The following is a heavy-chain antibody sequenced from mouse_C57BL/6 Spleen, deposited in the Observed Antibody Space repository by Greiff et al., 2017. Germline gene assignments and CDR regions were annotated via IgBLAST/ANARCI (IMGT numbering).Heavy chain of an antibody. V-gene: IGHV5-9*01. J-gene: IGHJ2*01. CDR1: GFTFSSYT. CDR3: ARAYYSNYFDY. D-gene: IGHD2-5*01. CDR2: ISGGGGNT. Sequence: EVHLVESGGGLVKPGGSLKLSCAASGFTFSSYTMSWVRQTPEKRLEWVATISGGGGNTYYPDSVKGRFTISRDNSTNTLYLQMSSLRSEDTALYYCARAYYSNYFDYWGQGTTLTVSS.